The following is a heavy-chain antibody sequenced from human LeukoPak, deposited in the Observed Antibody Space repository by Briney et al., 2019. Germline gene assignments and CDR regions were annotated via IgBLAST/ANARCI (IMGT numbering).Heavy chain of an antibody. D-gene: IGHD6-6*01. J-gene: IGHJ4*02. CDR3: ARESEYSTNAFDY. CDR1: GFTFSSYS. CDR2: ISSSSSYI. Sequence: GGSLRLSCAASGFTFSSYSMNWVRQAPGKGLEWVSSISSSSSYIHYADSVKGRFTISRDNAKNSLYLQMNSLRAEDTAAYYCARESEYSTNAFDYRGQGTLVTVSS. V-gene: IGHV3-21*01.